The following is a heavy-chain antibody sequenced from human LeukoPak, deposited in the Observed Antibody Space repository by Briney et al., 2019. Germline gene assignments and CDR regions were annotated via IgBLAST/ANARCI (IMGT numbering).Heavy chain of an antibody. CDR1: GASVSATNYY. D-gene: IGHD3-22*01. V-gene: IGHV4-31*03. CDR2: IYYDAGA. J-gene: IGHJ3*02. CDR3: ARGLSQDSSGYAPLDAFDI. Sequence: SETLSLTCTVSGASVSATNYYWSWLRQHPGKGPEWIAYIYYDAGAYYNPSLESRVTISLDSSANQFSLGLSSVTAADTAVYCCARGLSQDSSGYAPLDAFDIWGQGTMVTVSS.